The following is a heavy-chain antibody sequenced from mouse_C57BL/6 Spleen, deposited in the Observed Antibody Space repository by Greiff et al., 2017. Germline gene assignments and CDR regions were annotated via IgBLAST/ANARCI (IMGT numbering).Heavy chain of an antibody. CDR1: GYTFTSYW. V-gene: IGHV1-52*01. Sequence: QVQLQQPGAELVRPGSSVKLSCKASGYTFTSYWMHWVKQRPIQGLEWIGNIDPSDSETHYNQKFKDKATLTVDKSSSTAYMQLSSLTSEDSAVYYCARGCSSYYAMDYWGQGTSVTVSS. CDR3: ARGCSSYYAMDY. CDR2: IDPSDSET. D-gene: IGHD1-1*01. J-gene: IGHJ4*01.